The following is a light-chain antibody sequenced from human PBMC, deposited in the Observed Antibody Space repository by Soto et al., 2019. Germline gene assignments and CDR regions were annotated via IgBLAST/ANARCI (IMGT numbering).Light chain of an antibody. CDR1: QSLLYNNTYNY. J-gene: IGKJ5*01. V-gene: IGKV2-28*01. CDR3: MQDLQSLT. Sequence: VMTQSPLTLPVTPGEPASISCRSSQSLLYNNTYNYLDWYVQKPGQSPQLLIYFGSNRAPGVPDRFSGSGSGTDFTLKINRVEAEDVGTYYCMQDLQSLTFGQGTRLEIQ. CDR2: FGS.